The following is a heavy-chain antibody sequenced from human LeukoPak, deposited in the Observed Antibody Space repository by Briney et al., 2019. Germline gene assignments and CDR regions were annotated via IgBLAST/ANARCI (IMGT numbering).Heavy chain of an antibody. J-gene: IGHJ4*02. D-gene: IGHD4-17*01. CDR1: GFTFSSYA. V-gene: IGHV3-23*01. Sequence: GGSLRLSCAGSGFTFSSYAKNWVRQAPGKGLEWVSAISGSGDSTDYADSAKGRFTISRDNSKNTLYLQMNSLGAEDTAVYYCAKDRYGDYSFDYWGQGTLVTVSS. CDR3: AKDRYGDYSFDY. CDR2: ISGSGDST.